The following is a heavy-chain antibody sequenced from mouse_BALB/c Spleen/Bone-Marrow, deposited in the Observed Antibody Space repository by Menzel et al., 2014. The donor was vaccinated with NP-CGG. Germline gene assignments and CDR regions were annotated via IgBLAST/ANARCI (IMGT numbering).Heavy chain of an antibody. D-gene: IGHD2-2*01. Sequence: QVQLKESGAELARPGASVKMSCKASGYTFAYYTVHWVKQRPGQGLEWIGYINPSSGYTNYNQKFKDKATLTTDKSSSTAYMQLSSLTSEDSAVYYCAREVYGSWFAYWGQGTLVTVSA. CDR3: AREVYGSWFAY. CDR2: INPSSGYT. CDR1: GYTFAYYT. J-gene: IGHJ3*01. V-gene: IGHV1-4*01.